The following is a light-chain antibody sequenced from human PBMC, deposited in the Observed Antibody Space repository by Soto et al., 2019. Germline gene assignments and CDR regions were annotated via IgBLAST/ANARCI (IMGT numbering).Light chain of an antibody. CDR1: SSNIGAHFD. J-gene: IGLJ2*01. V-gene: IGLV1-40*01. CDR2: GNS. Sequence: QSVLTQPPSVSGAPGQRVTISCTGSSSNIGAHFDVHWYQQLPGAAPRLLIYGNSNRPSGVPDRFSGSKSGTSASLVITGVQAEDEADYYCQTYDSSLSGSGVFGGGTKVTVL. CDR3: QTYDSSLSGSGV.